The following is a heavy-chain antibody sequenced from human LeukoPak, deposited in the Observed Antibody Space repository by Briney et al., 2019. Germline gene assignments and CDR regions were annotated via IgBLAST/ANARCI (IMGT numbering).Heavy chain of an antibody. J-gene: IGHJ4*02. CDR1: GYTFTSNY. D-gene: IGHD4-23*01. CDR3: ARGGETTVAIHPESY. Sequence: ASVKVSCKAFGYTFTSNYMHWVRQAPGQGLEWMGIINPSGGSTSHAQKFQGRVTMTRDTSTSTVYMELSSLRSEDTAVYYCARGGETTVAIHPESYWGQGTLVTVSS. CDR2: INPSGGST. V-gene: IGHV1-46*01.